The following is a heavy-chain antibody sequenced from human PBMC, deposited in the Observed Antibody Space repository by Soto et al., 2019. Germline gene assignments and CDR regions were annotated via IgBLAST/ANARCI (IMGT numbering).Heavy chain of an antibody. V-gene: IGHV3-7*01. Sequence: GGSLRLSCAASGFTFSSYWMSWVRQAPGKGLEWVANIKQDGSEKYYVDSVKGRFTISRDNAKNSLYLQMNSLRAEDTAVYYCARDQTTPGPNYYYYYYMDVWGKGTTVTVSS. CDR3: ARDQTTPGPNYYYYYYMDV. CDR2: IKQDGSEK. J-gene: IGHJ6*03. CDR1: GFTFSSYW.